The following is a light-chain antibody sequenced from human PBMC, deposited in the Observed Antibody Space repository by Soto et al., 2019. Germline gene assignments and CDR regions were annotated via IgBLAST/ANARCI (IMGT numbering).Light chain of an antibody. V-gene: IGLV2-8*01. CDR3: SSYAASNNYV. CDR1: SSDVGGYNY. J-gene: IGLJ1*01. Sequence: QSALTQPPSASGSPGQSVTLSCTGTSSDVGGYNYVSWYQQHPGKAPKLMIYEVTKRPSGVPDRFSGSKSGNTASLTVSGLHAEDEADYYCSSYAASNNYVFGTGTKLTVL. CDR2: EVT.